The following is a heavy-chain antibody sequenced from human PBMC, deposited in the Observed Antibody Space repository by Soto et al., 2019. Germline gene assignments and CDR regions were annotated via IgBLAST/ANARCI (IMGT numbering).Heavy chain of an antibody. CDR1: GASITSKTYF. D-gene: IGHD3-3*01. Sequence: QLHLEQSVPGLVRPSETLSLTCTVSGASITSKTYFWAGLRQSPGKGLTWIGSVSSSGGTFYNPNLKGGITMSEDTPKNPVAPKMGSVTAAATAIYCCARQGRTTVGMGWFDPWGPGTLVTVSS. CDR2: VSSSGGT. J-gene: IGHJ5*02. V-gene: IGHV4-39*01. CDR3: ARQGRTTVGMGWFDP.